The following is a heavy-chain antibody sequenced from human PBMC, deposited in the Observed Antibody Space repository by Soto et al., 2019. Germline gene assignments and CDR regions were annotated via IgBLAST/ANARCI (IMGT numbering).Heavy chain of an antibody. D-gene: IGHD2-2*01. CDR2: IWYDGSNK. J-gene: IGHJ6*02. CDR1: GFTFSSYG. CDR3: ARGFKYCSSTSCYDYYYYGMDV. Sequence: GGSLRLSCAASGFTFSSYGMHWVRQAPGKGLEWVAVIWYDGSNKYYADSVKGRFTISRDNSKNTLYLQMNSLRAEDTAVYYCARGFKYCSSTSCYDYYYYGMDVWGQGTTVTVSS. V-gene: IGHV3-33*01.